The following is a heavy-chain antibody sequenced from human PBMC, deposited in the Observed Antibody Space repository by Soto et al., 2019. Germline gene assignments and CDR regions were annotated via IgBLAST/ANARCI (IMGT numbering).Heavy chain of an antibody. CDR3: ARDSVLRGYSGYDSGSGAFDI. CDR2: IGTAGDT. V-gene: IGHV3-13*01. CDR1: GFTFSNYD. Sequence: PGGSLRLSCAASGFTFSNYDMHWVRQVTGKGLEWVSTIGTAGDTYYPGSVKGRFTISRENSKNSLYLQMNSLRAEDTAVYYCARDSVLRGYSGYDSGSGAFDIWGQGTMVTVSS. J-gene: IGHJ3*02. D-gene: IGHD5-12*01.